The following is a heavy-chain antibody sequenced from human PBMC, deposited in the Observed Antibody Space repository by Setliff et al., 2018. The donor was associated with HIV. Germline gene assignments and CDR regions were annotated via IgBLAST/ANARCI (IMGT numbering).Heavy chain of an antibody. CDR3: ARDLGGEHDYADPAYMDV. D-gene: IGHD4-17*01. CDR1: GYTFSSYG. J-gene: IGHJ6*03. Sequence: GASVKVSCKASGYTFSSYGISWVRQAPGQGLEWMGWISGFNGKINYAENFQGRVTLTTDSSASTAHMELWSLTSDDTAVYYCARDLGGEHDYADPAYMDVWGKGPTVTVSS. V-gene: IGHV1-18*01. CDR2: ISGFNGKI.